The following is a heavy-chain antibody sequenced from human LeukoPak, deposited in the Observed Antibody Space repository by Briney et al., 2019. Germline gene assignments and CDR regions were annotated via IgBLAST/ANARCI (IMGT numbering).Heavy chain of an antibody. CDR2: MNQDGSAN. CDR3: ATTVAGYPNDYLDF. CDR1: GFTFSSNS. D-gene: IGHD6-19*01. J-gene: IGHJ4*02. Sequence: GGSLRLACAVSGFTFSSNSMSWVRQAPGKGLERVAHMNQDGSANYYVDSVRGRFTISRDNAKNSLFLQMNSLRAEDSAVYYCATTVAGYPNDYLDFWGRGTLVTVSS. V-gene: IGHV3-7*01.